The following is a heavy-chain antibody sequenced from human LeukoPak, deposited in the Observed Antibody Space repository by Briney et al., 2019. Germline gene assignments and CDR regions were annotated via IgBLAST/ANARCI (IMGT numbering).Heavy chain of an antibody. CDR3: ARDHYSSSPGGY. Sequence: ASVKVSCKASGYTFTSYYMHWVRQAPGQGLEGMGIINPSGGSTSYAQKFQGRVTINRDTSTSTVYMELSSLRSEDTAVYYCARDHYSSSPGGYWGQGTLVTVSS. D-gene: IGHD6-6*01. CDR2: INPSGGST. J-gene: IGHJ4*02. CDR1: GYTFTSYY. V-gene: IGHV1-46*01.